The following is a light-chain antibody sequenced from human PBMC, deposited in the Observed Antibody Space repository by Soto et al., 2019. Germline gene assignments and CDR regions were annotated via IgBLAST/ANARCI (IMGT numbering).Light chain of an antibody. Sequence: QSVLTQPASVSGSPGQSITISCTGTSSDIGSYNRVSWYQQHPGKAPKLIIYEVTDRPSGVSNRFSGSKSGNTASLTISGLQAEDDAEYYCSSYTNINTRARVFGTGTKVTVL. V-gene: IGLV2-14*01. CDR3: SSYTNINTRARV. CDR2: EVT. J-gene: IGLJ1*01. CDR1: SSDIGSYNR.